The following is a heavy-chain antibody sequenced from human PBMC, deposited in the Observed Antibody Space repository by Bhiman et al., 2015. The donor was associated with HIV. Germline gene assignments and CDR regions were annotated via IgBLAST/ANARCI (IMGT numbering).Heavy chain of an antibody. CDR2: ISSSSSYI. J-gene: IGHJ4*02. Sequence: EVQLEESGGGLVKPGGSLRLSCAASGFTFSSYSMNWVRQAPGKGLEWVSSISSSSSYIYYADSVKGRFTISRDNAKNSLYLQMNSLRAEDTAVYYCATEPGGTTQGRFDYWGQGTLVTVSS. V-gene: IGHV3-21*03. D-gene: IGHD1-7*01. CDR1: GFTFSSYS. CDR3: ATEPGGTTQGRFDY.